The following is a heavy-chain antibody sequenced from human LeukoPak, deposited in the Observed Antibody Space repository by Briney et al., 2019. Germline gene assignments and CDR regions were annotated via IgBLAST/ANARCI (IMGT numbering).Heavy chain of an antibody. CDR2: INPNSGGT. V-gene: IGHV1-2*02. CDR3: ARGEAYYDFWSGRNYGMDV. J-gene: IGHJ6*02. CDR1: GYTFTGYY. Sequence: ASVKVSSKASGYTFTGYYMHWVRQAPGQGLEWMGWINPNSGGTSYAQKFQGRVTMTRDTSISTAYMELSRLRSDDTAVYYCARGEAYYDFWSGRNYGMDVWGQGTTVTVSS. D-gene: IGHD3-3*01.